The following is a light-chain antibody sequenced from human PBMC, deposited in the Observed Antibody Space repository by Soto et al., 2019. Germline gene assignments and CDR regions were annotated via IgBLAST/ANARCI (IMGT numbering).Light chain of an antibody. CDR3: QQYGSSRT. CDR1: QSVSSSY. Sequence: EIVLTQSPGTLSLSPGERATLSCRASQSVSSSYLAWYQQKPGHATRLLIYGASSRATGIPDRFSGSGSGTDFTLTISRLEPEDFAVYYCQQYGSSRTFGQGTKVDIK. CDR2: GAS. V-gene: IGKV3-20*01. J-gene: IGKJ1*01.